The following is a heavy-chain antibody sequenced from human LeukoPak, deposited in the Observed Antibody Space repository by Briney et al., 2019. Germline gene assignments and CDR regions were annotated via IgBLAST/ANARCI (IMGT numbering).Heavy chain of an antibody. CDR3: VRASIAVAGGDY. J-gene: IGHJ4*02. Sequence: GGSLRLSCAASGFTFSSYAMSWVRQAPGKGLEWVANIKQDGSEKHYVDSVKGRFTISRDNAKNSLYLQMNSLRGEDTAVYYCVRASIAVAGGDYRGQGTLVTVSS. V-gene: IGHV3-7*01. CDR1: GFTFSSYA. D-gene: IGHD6-19*01. CDR2: IKQDGSEK.